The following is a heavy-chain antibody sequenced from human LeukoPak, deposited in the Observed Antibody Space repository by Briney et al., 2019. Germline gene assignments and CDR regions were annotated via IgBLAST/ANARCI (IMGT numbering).Heavy chain of an antibody. J-gene: IGHJ4*02. V-gene: IGHV1-46*01. CDR1: GYTFTRHY. Sequence: ASVKVSCKASGYTFTRHYMYWVRQAPGQGLDWMGIINPSTGSSTYAQKFQGRVTMTWDTSTSTVYMELSSLRSADTAVYYCARDFSRLYFFDYWGQGTLVTVSS. CDR2: INPSTGSS. CDR3: ARDFSRLYFFDY. D-gene: IGHD3-3*02.